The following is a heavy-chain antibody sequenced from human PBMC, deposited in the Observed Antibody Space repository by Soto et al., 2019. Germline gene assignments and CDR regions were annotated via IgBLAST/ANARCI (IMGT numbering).Heavy chain of an antibody. J-gene: IGHJ6*02. D-gene: IGHD1-26*01. CDR3: AREVGATRVDV. CDR2: MNPNSGNT. Sequence: QVQLVQSGAEVKKPGASVKVSCKASGYTFTSYDINRVRQATGQGLEWMGWMNPNSGNTGYAQKFQGRGTMTRNTTKSTAYMELGSLRAEDTAVYDCAREVGATRVDVWGQGTTVTVSS. V-gene: IGHV1-8*01. CDR1: GYTFTSYD.